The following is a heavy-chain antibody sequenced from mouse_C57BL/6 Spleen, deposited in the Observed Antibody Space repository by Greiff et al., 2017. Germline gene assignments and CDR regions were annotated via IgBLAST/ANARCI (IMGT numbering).Heavy chain of an antibody. CDR1: GYTFTSYW. V-gene: IGHV1-55*01. CDR3: ARSLLQAMDY. Sequence: QVQLKQSGAELVKPGASVKMSCKASGYTFTSYWITWVKQRPGQGLEWIGDIYPGSGSTNYNEKFKSKATLTVDTSSSTAYMQLSSLTSEDSAVYYCARSLLQAMDYWGQGTSVTVSS. J-gene: IGHJ4*01. CDR2: IYPGSGST. D-gene: IGHD2-3*01.